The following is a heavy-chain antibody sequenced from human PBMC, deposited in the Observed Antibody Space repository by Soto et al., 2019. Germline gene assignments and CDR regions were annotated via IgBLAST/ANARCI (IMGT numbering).Heavy chain of an antibody. CDR1: GGSFSGYY. V-gene: IGHV4-34*01. CDR3: ARGFRKKRITIFGVVTPMRYYMDV. CDR2: INHSGST. J-gene: IGHJ6*03. Sequence: PSETLSLTCAVYGGSFSGYYWSWIRQPPGKGLEWIGEINHSGSTNYNPSLKSRVTISVDTSKNQFSLKLSSVTAADTAVYYCARGFRKKRITIFGVVTPMRYYMDVWGKGTTVTVSS. D-gene: IGHD3-3*01.